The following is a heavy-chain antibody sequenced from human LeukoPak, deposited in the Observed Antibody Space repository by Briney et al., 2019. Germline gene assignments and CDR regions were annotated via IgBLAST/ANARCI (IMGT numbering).Heavy chain of an antibody. J-gene: IGHJ4*02. D-gene: IGHD6-13*01. V-gene: IGHV1-69*05. CDR2: IIPIFGTA. Sequence: GASVKVSCKASGGTFSSYAISWVRQAPGQGLEWMGGIIPIFGTANYAQKFQGRVTITTDESTSTAYMELSSLRSEDTAVYYCAREEAAAGTEIWDWGQGTLVTVSS. CDR1: GGTFSSYA. CDR3: AREEAAAGTEIWD.